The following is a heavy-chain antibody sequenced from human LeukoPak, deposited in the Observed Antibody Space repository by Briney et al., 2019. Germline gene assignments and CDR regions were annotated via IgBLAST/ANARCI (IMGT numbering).Heavy chain of an antibody. CDR1: GFTFNHFW. CDR3: AREQLGQGFFFKY. D-gene: IGHD1-1*01. V-gene: IGHV3-74*01. Sequence: GGSLRLSCAASGFTFNHFWMHWVRQAPGKGLVWVSRINTDGTSATYADSVQGRFTISRDNAKNTLYLHMNSLRVEDTAIYYCAREQLGQGFFFKYWGQGKLVTVSS. CDR2: INTDGTSA. J-gene: IGHJ4*02.